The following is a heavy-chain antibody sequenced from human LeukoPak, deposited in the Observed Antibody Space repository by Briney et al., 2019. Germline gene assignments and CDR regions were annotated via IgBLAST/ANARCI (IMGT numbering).Heavy chain of an antibody. Sequence: GGSLRLSCAASGFTFSSYWMDWVRQAPGKGLVWVSRINSDGSSTSYADSVKGRFTISRDNAMNSLYLQMNSLRAEDTAVYYCARDSEESGWYDYWGQGTLVTVSS. CDR3: ARDSEESGWYDY. CDR2: INSDGSST. D-gene: IGHD6-19*01. V-gene: IGHV3-74*01. CDR1: GFTFSSYW. J-gene: IGHJ4*02.